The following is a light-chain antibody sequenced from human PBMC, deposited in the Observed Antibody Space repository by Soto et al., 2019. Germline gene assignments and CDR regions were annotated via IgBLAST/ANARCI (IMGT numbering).Light chain of an antibody. CDR1: QDISNY. V-gene: IGKV1-33*01. CDR2: DAS. CDR3: QQNDNLPLT. J-gene: IGKJ4*01. Sequence: DIQLTQSPSSLSASVGDRVTITCRASQDISNYLNWYQQKPGKAPKLLIYDASNLETGVPSRFSGSGSGTDFTLTISSLQPEDIATYYCQQNDNLPLTFGGGTEVEIK.